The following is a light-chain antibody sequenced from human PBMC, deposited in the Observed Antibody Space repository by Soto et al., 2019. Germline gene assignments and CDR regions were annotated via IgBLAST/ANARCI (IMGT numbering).Light chain of an antibody. CDR1: VLAKKY. CDR2: KDS. Sequence: SYALTQPSSVSVSPGQTARITCSGDVLAKKYARWFQQKPGQAPVLVIYKDSERPSGIPERFSGSSSGTTVTLTISGAQVEDEADYYCYSAADNTFGGGTKVTVL. V-gene: IGLV3-27*01. CDR3: YSAADNT. J-gene: IGLJ2*01.